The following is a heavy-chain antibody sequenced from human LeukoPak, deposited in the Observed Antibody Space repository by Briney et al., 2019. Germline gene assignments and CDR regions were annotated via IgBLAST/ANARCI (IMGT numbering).Heavy chain of an antibody. J-gene: IGHJ4*02. CDR1: GFTFSSYT. CDR3: ARDSPSGSYYYFDY. Sequence: GGSLRLSCAASGFTFSSYTMNWVRQAPGKELEWFSSITSSSYIYYADSVKGRFSISRDNARNSLYLQMNSLRAEDTAVYYCARDSPSGSYYYFDYWGQGTLVTVSS. D-gene: IGHD1-26*01. V-gene: IGHV3-21*01. CDR2: ITSSSYI.